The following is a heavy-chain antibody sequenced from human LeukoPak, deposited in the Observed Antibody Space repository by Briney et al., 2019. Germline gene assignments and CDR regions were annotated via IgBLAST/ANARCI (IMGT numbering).Heavy chain of an antibody. J-gene: IGHJ4*02. CDR3: ARDRHRRHYYDSSLHPPLDY. CDR2: ISGYNGNT. Sequence: ASVKVSCKASGYTFTNFGISWVRQAPGQGLEWMVWISGYNGNTNYAQKLQGRVTMTTDTSTSTAYMDLRSLRSDDTAVYYCARDRHRRHYYDSSLHPPLDYWGQGTLVTVSS. CDR1: GYTFTNFG. V-gene: IGHV1-18*01. D-gene: IGHD3-22*01.